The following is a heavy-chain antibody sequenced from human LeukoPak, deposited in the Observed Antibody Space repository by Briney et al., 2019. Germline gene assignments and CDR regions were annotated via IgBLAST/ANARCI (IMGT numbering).Heavy chain of an antibody. D-gene: IGHD2-15*01. J-gene: IGHJ6*04. CDR2: ISYDGSNK. CDR3: AKARCSGGSCYYYYGMDV. CDR1: GFTFSSYG. Sequence: GGFLRLSCAASGFTFSSYGMHWVRQAPGKGLEWVAVISYDGSNKYYADSVKGRFTISRDNSKNSLYLQMNSLRAEDTAVYYCAKARCSGGSCYYYYGMDVWGKGTTVTVSS. V-gene: IGHV3-30*18.